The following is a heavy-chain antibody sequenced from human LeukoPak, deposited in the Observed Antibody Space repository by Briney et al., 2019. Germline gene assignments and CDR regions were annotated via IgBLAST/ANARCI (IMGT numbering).Heavy chain of an antibody. CDR2: TYYRSKWYN. Sequence: SQTLSLTCAISGDSVSSNSAAWNWIRQSPSRGLEWLGRTYYRSKWYNDYAVSVKSRITINPDTSKNQFSLQLNSVTPEDTAVYFCARARQWLVGDQTYYYYGMDVWGQGTTVTVSS. D-gene: IGHD6-19*01. CDR3: ARARQWLVGDQTYYYYGMDV. CDR1: GDSVSSNSAA. V-gene: IGHV6-1*01. J-gene: IGHJ6*02.